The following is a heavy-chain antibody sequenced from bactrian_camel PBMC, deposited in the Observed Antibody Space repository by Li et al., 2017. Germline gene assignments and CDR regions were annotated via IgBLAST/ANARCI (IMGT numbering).Heavy chain of an antibody. V-gene: IGHV3S53*01. D-gene: IGHD3*01. J-gene: IGHJ4*01. CDR1: GFAYSGTC. Sequence: HVQLVESGGGSVQAGGSLRLSCVASGFAYSGTCMGWFRQAPGKEREGLATINSDGSATYADSVKDRFTISRDNAKNALFLQMSSLQPDDSAMYYCARVRKQWSTDRGWRCMLGSADVFGQGTQVTVS. CDR2: INSDGSA.